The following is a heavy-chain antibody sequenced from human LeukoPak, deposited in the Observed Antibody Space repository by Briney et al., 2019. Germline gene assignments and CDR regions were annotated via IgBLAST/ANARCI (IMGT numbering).Heavy chain of an antibody. V-gene: IGHV1-69*04. CDR2: IIPILGIA. CDR3: ARDGHIVVVPAAIYWFDP. D-gene: IGHD2-2*01. Sequence: ASVKVSCKASGGTFSSYAISWVRQAPGQGLGWMGRIIPILGIANYAQKFQGRVTITADKSTSTAYMELSSLRSEDTAVYYCARDGHIVVVPAAIYWFDPWGQGTLVTVSS. CDR1: GGTFSSYA. J-gene: IGHJ5*02.